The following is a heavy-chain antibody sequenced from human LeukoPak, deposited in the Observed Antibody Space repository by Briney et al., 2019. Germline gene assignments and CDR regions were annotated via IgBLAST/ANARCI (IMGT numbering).Heavy chain of an antibody. CDR3: ARAENTATILY. Sequence: PSETLSLTCAVSGGSISSGGYSWSWIRQPPGKGLEWIGYISHSGSTNYNPSLKSRVTISVDTSKNQFSLKLSSVTAADTAVYYCARAENTATILYWGQGTLVTVSS. J-gene: IGHJ4*02. CDR2: ISHSGST. CDR1: GGSISSGGYS. D-gene: IGHD5-18*01. V-gene: IGHV4-30-2*01.